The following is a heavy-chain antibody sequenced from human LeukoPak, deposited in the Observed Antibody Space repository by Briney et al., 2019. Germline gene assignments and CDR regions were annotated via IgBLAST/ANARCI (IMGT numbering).Heavy chain of an antibody. CDR3: ARQRYSSNYYYGMDV. J-gene: IGHJ6*02. Sequence: GGSPRLSCAASGFTFSSYSMNWVRQAPGKGLEWVAVIWYDGSNKYYADSVKGRFAISRDNSKNTLYLQMNSLRAEDTAVYYCARQRYSSNYYYGMDVWGQGTTVTVSS. V-gene: IGHV3-33*08. CDR1: GFTFSSYS. D-gene: IGHD6-13*01. CDR2: IWYDGSNK.